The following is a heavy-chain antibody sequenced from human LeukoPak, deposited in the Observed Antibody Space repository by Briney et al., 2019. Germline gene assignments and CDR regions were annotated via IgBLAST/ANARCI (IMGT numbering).Heavy chain of an antibody. CDR2: IWYDGSNK. D-gene: IGHD1-26*01. V-gene: IGHV3-33*01. Sequence: PGRSLRLSCAASGFTFSDYGMHWVRQAPGKGLEWVAVIWYDGSNKYYADSVKGRFTISRDNSKNTLYLQMNSLRAEDTAVYYCARDDGSYGVDYWGQGTLVTVSS. J-gene: IGHJ4*02. CDR3: ARDDGSYGVDY. CDR1: GFTFSDYG.